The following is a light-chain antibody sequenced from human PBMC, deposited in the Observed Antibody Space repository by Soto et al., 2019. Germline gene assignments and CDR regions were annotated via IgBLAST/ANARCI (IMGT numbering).Light chain of an antibody. Sequence: QSVLTQPASVSGSPGQSITISCTGTSSDVGAYNFVSWHQQHPGKAPKLMTYNVYDRPSGISYRFSGSKSGNTASLTISGLQGEDEADYYCSAYTVSRTYVFGTGTKVTV. V-gene: IGLV2-14*03. CDR2: NVY. J-gene: IGLJ1*01. CDR3: SAYTVSRTYV. CDR1: SSDVGAYNF.